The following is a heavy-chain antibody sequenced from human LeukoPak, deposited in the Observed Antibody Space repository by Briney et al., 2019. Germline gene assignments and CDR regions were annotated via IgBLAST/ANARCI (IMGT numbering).Heavy chain of an antibody. D-gene: IGHD2-2*01. Sequence: ASVKVSCKASGYTFTSYDINWVRQATGQGLEWMGWMNPNSGNTGYAQKFQGRVTMTRNTSISTAYMELSSLRSEDTAVYYCARGPAATGFFDYYYYYGMDVRGQGTTVTVSS. CDR2: MNPNSGNT. CDR3: ARGPAATGFFDYYYYYGMDV. CDR1: GYTFTSYD. V-gene: IGHV1-8*01. J-gene: IGHJ6*02.